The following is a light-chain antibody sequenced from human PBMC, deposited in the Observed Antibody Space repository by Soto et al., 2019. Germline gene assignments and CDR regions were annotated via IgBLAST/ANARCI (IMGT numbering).Light chain of an antibody. CDR1: QSISFY. Sequence: DIQMTQSPSSLSASVGDRVTITCRESQSISFYLHWYQQKPGKAPKHLIYAASNLQIGLPSRFSASGSGTYFTLTLNSLQPEDFATYYCQQGYSTPWTFGQGTKVEIK. CDR3: QQGYSTPWT. J-gene: IGKJ1*01. V-gene: IGKV1-39*01. CDR2: AAS.